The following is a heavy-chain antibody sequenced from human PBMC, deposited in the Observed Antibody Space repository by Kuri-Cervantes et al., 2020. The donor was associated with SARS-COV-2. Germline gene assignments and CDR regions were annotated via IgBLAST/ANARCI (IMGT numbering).Heavy chain of an antibody. CDR1: GFTFSSYA. Sequence: GGSLRLSCAASGFTFSSYAMSWVRQAPGKGQVWVSRIHSSGSSTGYADSVKGRFTISRDNAKNTLYLQMNSLRVEDTAVYYCARGDFWNGYYNWYFDLWGRGTLVTVSS. CDR2: IHSSGSST. CDR3: ARGDFWNGYYNWYFDL. D-gene: IGHD3-3*01. J-gene: IGHJ2*01. V-gene: IGHV3-74*01.